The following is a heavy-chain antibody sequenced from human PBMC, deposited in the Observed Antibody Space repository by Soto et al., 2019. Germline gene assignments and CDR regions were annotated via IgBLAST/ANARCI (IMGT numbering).Heavy chain of an antibody. CDR3: ARRRPNGYYNY. CDR1: GFPFSDYD. CDR2: IGSSSGYT. V-gene: IGHV3-11*05. J-gene: IGHJ4*02. D-gene: IGHD3-22*01. Sequence: QVQLVESGGDLVKPGGSLRLSCAASGFPFSDYDMSWIRQAPGKGLEWVSSIGSSSGYTNYADSVKGRFTISRDNAKNSLYLQMKSLRAEDTAVYYCARRRPNGYYNYWGQGTLVTVSA.